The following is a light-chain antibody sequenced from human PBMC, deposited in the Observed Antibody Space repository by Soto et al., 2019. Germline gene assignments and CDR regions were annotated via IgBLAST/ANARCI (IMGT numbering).Light chain of an antibody. CDR3: QSYDSSLSGV. J-gene: IGLJ3*02. CDR2: GNS. Sequence: QPVLTQPPSVSGAPGQRVTISCTGSSSNIGAGYDVHWYQQLPGTVPKLLIYGNSNRPSGVPDRFSGSKSGTSASLAITGLQAEDEADYYCQSYDSSLSGVFGGGTKLTVL. V-gene: IGLV1-40*01. CDR1: SSNIGAGYD.